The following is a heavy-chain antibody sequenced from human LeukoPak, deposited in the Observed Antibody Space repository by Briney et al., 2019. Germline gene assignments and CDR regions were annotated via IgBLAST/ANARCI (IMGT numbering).Heavy chain of an antibody. Sequence: SETLSLTCTVSGGSISSYYWSWIRQPPGKGLEWIGYIYYSGSTNYNPSLKSRVTISVDPSKDQFSLKLSSVTAADTAVYYCARGRYYFDYWGQGTLVTVSS. CDR1: GGSISSYY. V-gene: IGHV4-59*01. CDR3: ARGRYYFDY. J-gene: IGHJ4*02. CDR2: IYYSGST.